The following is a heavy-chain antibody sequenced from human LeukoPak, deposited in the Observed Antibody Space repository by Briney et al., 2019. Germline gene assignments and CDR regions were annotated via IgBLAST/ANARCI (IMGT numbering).Heavy chain of an antibody. D-gene: IGHD1-1*01. V-gene: IGHV1-8*01. CDR2: MNPNSGNT. Sequence: GASVKVSCKASGYTFTSYDINWVRQATGQGLEWMGWMNPNSGNTGYVQKFQGRVAMTRNTSTSTAYMELRSLRSEDTAVYYCARGGTSDVYYYYGLDVWGQGTTVTVSS. CDR1: GYTFTSYD. CDR3: ARGGTSDVYYYYGLDV. J-gene: IGHJ6*02.